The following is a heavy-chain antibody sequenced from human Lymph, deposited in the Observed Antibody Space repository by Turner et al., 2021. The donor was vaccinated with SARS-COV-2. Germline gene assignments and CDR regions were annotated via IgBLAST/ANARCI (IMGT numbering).Heavy chain of an antibody. CDR3: ARDVERYNDFWSGYSGGYGLDV. CDR1: GYTFTGHY. D-gene: IGHD3-3*01. CDR2: INPNSGGT. Sequence: QVQLVQSGAEVQKPGASVTVTCKASGYTFTGHYTHWVRQAPGQGLEWMGWINPNSGGTNYAQKFQGRVTMTRDTSISTAYMELSRLRSDDTAVYYCARDVERYNDFWSGYSGGYGLDVWGQGTTVTVSS. J-gene: IGHJ6*02. V-gene: IGHV1-2*02.